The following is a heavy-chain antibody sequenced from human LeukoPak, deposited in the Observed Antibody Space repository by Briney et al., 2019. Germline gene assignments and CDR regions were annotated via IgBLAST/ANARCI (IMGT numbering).Heavy chain of an antibody. CDR2: ISYGGSNK. D-gene: IGHD4-17*01. V-gene: IGHV3-30*04. CDR1: GFTFSSYA. CDR3: ARPYGDSYYYYYMDV. Sequence: PAGSLRLSCAASGFTFSSYAMHWVRQAPGKGLEWVAVISYGGSNKYYADSVKGRFTISRDNSKNTLYLQMNSLRAEDTAVYYCARPYGDSYYYYYMDVWGKGTTVTVSS. J-gene: IGHJ6*03.